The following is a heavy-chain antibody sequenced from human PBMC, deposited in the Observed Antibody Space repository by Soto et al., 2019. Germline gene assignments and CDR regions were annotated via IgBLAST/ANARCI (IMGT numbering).Heavy chain of an antibody. D-gene: IGHD5-12*01. J-gene: IGHJ6*02. Sequence: TVKVSCKASGATFSSYPISWVLQAPGQGLEWMGWIIPIFGTANYAQKFQGRVTITADESTSTAYMELSSLRSEDTAVYYCAREMATTYYYYGMDVWGQGTTVTVSS. V-gene: IGHV1-69*13. CDR1: GATFSSYP. CDR2: IIPIFGTA. CDR3: AREMATTYYYYGMDV.